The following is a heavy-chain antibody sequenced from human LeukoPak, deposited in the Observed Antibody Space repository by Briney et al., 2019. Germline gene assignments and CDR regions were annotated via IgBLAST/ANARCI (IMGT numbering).Heavy chain of an antibody. V-gene: IGHV4-59*01. CDR3: ARGYFWSGYLSWFDP. J-gene: IGHJ5*02. D-gene: IGHD3-3*01. CDR1: GGSISSYY. Sequence: SETLSLTCTVYGGSISSYYRSWIRQPPGEGLEWIGYIYYSGSTDSNPSLKSRVAMSVDTSKNQFFLKLSSVTAADTAVYYCARGYFWSGYLSWFDPWGQGTLVTVSS. CDR2: IYYSGST.